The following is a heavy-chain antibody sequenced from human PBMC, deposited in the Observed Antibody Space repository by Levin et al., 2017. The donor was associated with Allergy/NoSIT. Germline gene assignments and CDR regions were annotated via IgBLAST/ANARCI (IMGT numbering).Heavy chain of an antibody. Sequence: GESLKISCAASGFIFSNFGMRWVRQAPGKGLEWVSGISGRGDRTLYADSVKGRFTISRDNSKNTLFLQMSSLRAEDTAVYYCAKAIDFGDNYYSDYWGQGSLVTVSS. CDR2: ISGRGDRT. CDR1: GFIFSNFG. V-gene: IGHV3-23*01. D-gene: IGHD4-17*01. CDR3: AKAIDFGDNYYSDY. J-gene: IGHJ4*02.